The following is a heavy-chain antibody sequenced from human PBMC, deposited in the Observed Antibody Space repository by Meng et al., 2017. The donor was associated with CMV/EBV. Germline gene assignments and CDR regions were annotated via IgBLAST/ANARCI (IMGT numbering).Heavy chain of an antibody. CDR1: GYTFTSYG. D-gene: IGHD4-11*01. CDR2: ISAYNGNT. Sequence: ASVKVSCKASGYTFTSYGISWVRQAPGQGLEWMGWISAYNGNTNYAQKLQGRVTMTPDTPTSTAYMELRSLRSDDTAVYYCARGNDYSLNGWFGYWGQGTLVTVSS. CDR3: ARGNDYSLNGWFGY. J-gene: IGHJ5*01. V-gene: IGHV1-18*01.